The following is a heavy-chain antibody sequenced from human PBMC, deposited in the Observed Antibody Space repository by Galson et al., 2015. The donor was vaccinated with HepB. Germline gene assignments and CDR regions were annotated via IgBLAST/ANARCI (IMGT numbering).Heavy chain of an antibody. CDR3: AKDDNLLTGMADS. D-gene: IGHD3-9*01. J-gene: IGHJ4*02. CDR2: ISHHGTLK. Sequence: SLRLSCAASGFIFTDHAMHWVRQAPGKGLEWVAVISHHGTLKYYGDSVNGRFTISRDDSKNTVYLQMNSLRNDDTAIYYCAKDDNLLTGMADSWGQGQIVIVSS. V-gene: IGHV3-30*04. CDR1: GFIFTDHA.